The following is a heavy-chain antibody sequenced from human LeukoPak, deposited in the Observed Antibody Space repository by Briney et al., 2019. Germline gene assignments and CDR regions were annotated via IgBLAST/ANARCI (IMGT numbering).Heavy chain of an antibody. J-gene: IGHJ4*02. Sequence: ASVKVSCKVSGYTLTELSMHWVRQAPGIGLEWMGGFDPEDGETIYAQKFQGRVTMTEDTSTDTAYMELSSLRSEDTAVYYCATLLPYYYDSSGYRGGFDYWGQGTLVTVSS. CDR3: ATLLPYYYDSSGYRGGFDY. D-gene: IGHD3-22*01. V-gene: IGHV1-24*01. CDR2: FDPEDGET. CDR1: GYTLTELS.